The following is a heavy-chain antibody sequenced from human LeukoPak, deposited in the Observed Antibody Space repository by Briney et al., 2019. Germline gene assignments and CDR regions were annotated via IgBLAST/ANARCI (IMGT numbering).Heavy chain of an antibody. V-gene: IGHV3-23*01. CDR2: ISSSADST. D-gene: IGHD2-2*01. CDR1: GFPYSSYV. CDR3: WTCPRPSVDHFES. Sequence: QPGGSLRLSCEASGFPYSSYVMSWVRQAPGKGLAWVSVISSSADSTYYADSVKGRFTISRDNSKNTLYLQMDSLRAEDTAIYYCWTCPRPSVDHFESWGQGTLVTVSS. J-gene: IGHJ4*02.